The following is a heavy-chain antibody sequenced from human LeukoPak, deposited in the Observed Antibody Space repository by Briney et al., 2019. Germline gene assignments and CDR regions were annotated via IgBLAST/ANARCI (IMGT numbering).Heavy chain of an antibody. CDR3: ARDMKYCSSTSCYNWFDP. Sequence: SETLSLTCTFSGDSIRSGGYYWSWIRQHPGKGLEWIGYIYYSGSTYYNPSLKSRVTISVDTSKNQFSLKLSSVTAADTAVYYCARDMKYCSSTSCYNWFDPWGQGTLVTVSS. CDR1: GDSIRSGGYY. CDR2: IYYSGST. V-gene: IGHV4-31*03. D-gene: IGHD2-2*01. J-gene: IGHJ5*02.